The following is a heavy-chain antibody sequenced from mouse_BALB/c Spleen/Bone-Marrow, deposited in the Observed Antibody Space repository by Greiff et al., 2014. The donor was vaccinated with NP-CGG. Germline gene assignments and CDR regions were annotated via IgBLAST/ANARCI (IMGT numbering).Heavy chain of an antibody. V-gene: IGHV7-3*02. CDR3: ARFPMDY. J-gene: IGHJ4*01. Sequence: VQLKQSGGGLVQPGGSLRLSCTTSGFTFTDYYMSWVRQPPGKALEWLAFIRNKAYGYTTEYSASVRGRFTISRDNSQSILYLQMNTLRAEDRATYYCARFPMDYWGQGTSVTVSS. CDR1: GFTFTDYY. CDR2: IRNKAYGYTT.